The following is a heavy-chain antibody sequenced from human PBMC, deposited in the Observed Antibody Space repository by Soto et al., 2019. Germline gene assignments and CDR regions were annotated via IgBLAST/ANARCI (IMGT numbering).Heavy chain of an antibody. CDR1: GGTFSNFV. CDR2: ILPSVGKA. CDR3: AGGWNDFPH. Sequence: QVQLVQSGAEVKKPGSSVNVSCQASGGTFSNFVFSWVRQAPGQGLECMGGILPSVGKANYAQHFQGRVTITADESTATVYLELSSLKSEDTAVDYCAGGWNDFPHWGQGTLVTVSS. J-gene: IGHJ1*01. V-gene: IGHV1-69*01. D-gene: IGHD1-1*01.